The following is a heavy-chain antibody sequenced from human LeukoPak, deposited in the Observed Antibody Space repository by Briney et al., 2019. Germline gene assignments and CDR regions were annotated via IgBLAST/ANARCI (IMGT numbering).Heavy chain of an antibody. Sequence: ASVTVSCKASGYTFTSYDINWARQAPGQGLEWMGWMNPNSGNTVYAQKFQGRVTITRNTSISTAYMELSSLRSEDTAVYYCARGGQLPSVTNRVSYYYYYMDVWGKGTTVTVSS. CDR3: ARGGQLPSVTNRVSYYYYYMDV. D-gene: IGHD4-17*01. CDR2: MNPNSGNT. J-gene: IGHJ6*03. V-gene: IGHV1-8*03. CDR1: GYTFTSYD.